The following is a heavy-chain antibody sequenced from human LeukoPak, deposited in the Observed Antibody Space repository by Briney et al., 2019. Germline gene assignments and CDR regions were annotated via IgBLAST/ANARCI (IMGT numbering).Heavy chain of an antibody. CDR3: AKHEAMPA. CDR1: GFTFSSYG. V-gene: IGHV3-23*01. J-gene: IGHJ4*02. D-gene: IGHD2-2*01. CDR2: ISGSGAGT. Sequence: GGSLRLSCAASGFTFSSYGMSWVRQAPGKGLEWVSAISGSGAGTYHADSVKGRFTISRDNSKNTLFLQMHSLTADDTAVYYCAKHEAMPAWGQGTLVTVST.